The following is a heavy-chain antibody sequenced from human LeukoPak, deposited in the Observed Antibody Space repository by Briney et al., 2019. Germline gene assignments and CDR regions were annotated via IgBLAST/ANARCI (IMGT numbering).Heavy chain of an antibody. CDR1: GYTFTGYY. CDR3: AREILGDRGDY. V-gene: IGHV1-69*05. J-gene: IGHJ4*02. CDR2: IIPIFGTA. D-gene: IGHD3-10*01. Sequence: VASVKVSCKASGYTFTGYYMHWVRQAPGQGLEWMGGIIPIFGTANYAQKFQGRVTITTDESTSTAYMELSSLRSEDTAVYYCAREILGDRGDYWGQGTLVTVSS.